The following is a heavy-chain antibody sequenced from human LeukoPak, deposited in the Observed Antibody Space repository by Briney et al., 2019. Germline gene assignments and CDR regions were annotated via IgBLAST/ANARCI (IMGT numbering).Heavy chain of an antibody. CDR2: IKPDGSVG. Sequence: GGSLRLSCAASGFTFSSYWMTWVRQAPGKGLEWVANIKPDGSVGYYVDSVRGRFIISRDNAGNSLYLQMNSLRVEDTAVYYCAQNLVAVAGDHWGQGTLLIVSS. CDR1: GFTFSSYW. J-gene: IGHJ1*01. D-gene: IGHD2-15*01. CDR3: AQNLVAVAGDH. V-gene: IGHV3-7*01.